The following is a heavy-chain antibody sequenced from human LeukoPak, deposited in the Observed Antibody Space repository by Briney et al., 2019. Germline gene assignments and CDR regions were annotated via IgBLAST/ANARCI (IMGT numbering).Heavy chain of an antibody. CDR2: ISGNGGST. CDR1: GFTFSSYA. J-gene: IGHJ4*02. Sequence: PGGSLRLPCAASGFTFSSYAMSWVRQAPGKGLEWVSAISGNGGSTYYADSVKGRFTISRDNSKNTLYLQMNSLRAEDTAVYYCAKVATGSMVRGVKYYFDYWGQGTLVTVSS. V-gene: IGHV3-23*01. D-gene: IGHD3-10*01. CDR3: AKVATGSMVRGVKYYFDY.